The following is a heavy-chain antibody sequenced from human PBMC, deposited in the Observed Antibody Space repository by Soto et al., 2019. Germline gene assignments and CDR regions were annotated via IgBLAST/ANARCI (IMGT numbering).Heavy chain of an antibody. CDR3: ARGGGYDFKPFYYYYGMDV. CDR2: INHSGST. Sequence: SETLSLTCAVYGGSFSGYYWSWIRQPPGKGLEWIGEINHSGSTNYNPSLKSRVTISVDTSKNQFSLKLSSVTAADTAVYYCARGGGYDFKPFYYYYGMDVWGQGTTVTVSS. CDR1: GGSFSGYY. D-gene: IGHD5-12*01. J-gene: IGHJ6*02. V-gene: IGHV4-34*01.